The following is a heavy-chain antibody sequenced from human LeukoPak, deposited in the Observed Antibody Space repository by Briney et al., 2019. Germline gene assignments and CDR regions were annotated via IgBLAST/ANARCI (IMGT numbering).Heavy chain of an antibody. CDR1: GYTFTGYY. V-gene: IGHV1-2*04. D-gene: IGHD6-13*01. CDR2: INPNSGGT. J-gene: IGHJ4*02. CDR3: ARDWGYSSSLPAD. Sequence: GASVKVSCKASGYTFTGYYMHWVRQAPGQGLEWMGWINPNSGGTNYAQKFQGWVTMTRDTSISTAYMELSRLRSDDTAVYYCARDWGYSSSLPADWGQGTLVTVSS.